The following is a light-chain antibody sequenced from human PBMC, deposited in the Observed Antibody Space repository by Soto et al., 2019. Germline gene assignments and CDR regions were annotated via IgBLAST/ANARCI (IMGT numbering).Light chain of an antibody. CDR3: QQYRSSSGYT. V-gene: IGKV3-20*01. Sequence: VLTQSPGTLSLSPGERATLYCRASQNIATQFFTWYQQRPGQAPRVLIYGTSTRATGIPDRFSGSGSGTDFTLTISRLEPEDFAEYYCQQYRSSSGYTFGQGTKLEIK. J-gene: IGKJ2*01. CDR1: QNIATQF. CDR2: GTS.